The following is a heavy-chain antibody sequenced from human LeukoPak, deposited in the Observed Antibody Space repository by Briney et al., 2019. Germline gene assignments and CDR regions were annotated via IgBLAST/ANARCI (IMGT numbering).Heavy chain of an antibody. J-gene: IGHJ4*02. Sequence: GGSLRLSCAASGFTFSSYGMHWVRQAPGKGLEWVAVISYDGSNKYYADSVKGRFTISRDNSKNTLYLQMNSLRAEDTAVYYCAKLRRYYYDSSDTNFDYWGQGTLVTVSS. V-gene: IGHV3-30*18. CDR3: AKLRRYYYDSSDTNFDY. CDR2: ISYDGSNK. D-gene: IGHD3-22*01. CDR1: GFTFSSYG.